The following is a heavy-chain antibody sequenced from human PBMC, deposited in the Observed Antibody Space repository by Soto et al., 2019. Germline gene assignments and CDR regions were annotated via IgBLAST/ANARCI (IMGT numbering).Heavy chain of an antibody. Sequence: PGGSLRLSCAASGFTFSDSAIHWVRQASGKGLEWVGRIGTKAKSHTTAYAASVKGRFAISREDSKSTAYLQMNSLKIDDSAVYYCTSRRDLTSVDPLDYWGLGTLVTVSS. CDR3: TSRRDLTSVDPLDY. D-gene: IGHD2-21*01. CDR1: GFTFSDSA. CDR2: IGTKAKSHTT. J-gene: IGHJ4*02. V-gene: IGHV3-73*01.